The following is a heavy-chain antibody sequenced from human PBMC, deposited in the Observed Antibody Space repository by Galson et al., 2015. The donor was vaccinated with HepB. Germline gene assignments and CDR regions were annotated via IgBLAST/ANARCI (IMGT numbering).Heavy chain of an antibody. Sequence: SLRLSCAASGFTVSSNYMSWVRQAPGKGLEWVSVIYSGGSTYYADSVKGRFTISRDNSKNTLYLQMNSLRAEDTAVYYCARSIKGCMVRGAEVCAFDIWGQGTMVTVSS. J-gene: IGHJ3*02. D-gene: IGHD3-10*01. CDR3: ARSIKGCMVRGAEVCAFDI. V-gene: IGHV3-66*01. CDR2: IYSGGST. CDR1: GFTVSSNY.